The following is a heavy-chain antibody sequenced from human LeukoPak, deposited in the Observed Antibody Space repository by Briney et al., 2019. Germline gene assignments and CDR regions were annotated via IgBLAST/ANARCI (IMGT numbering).Heavy chain of an antibody. CDR3: ARASTTFDD. J-gene: IGHJ4*02. CDR1: GGSITSYY. CDR2: VSDGGRT. V-gene: IGHV4-59*01. Sequence: SETLSLTCSVSGGSITSYYWSWIRQPPGKGLEWIGHVSDGGRTNYSPSLRSRVSLSVDTSKNQFSLKLNSVTAADTAVYFCARASTTFDDWGQGTLVTVSS. D-gene: IGHD1-14*01.